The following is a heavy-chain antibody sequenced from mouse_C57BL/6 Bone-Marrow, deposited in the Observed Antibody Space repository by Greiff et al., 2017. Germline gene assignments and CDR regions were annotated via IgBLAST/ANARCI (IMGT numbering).Heavy chain of an antibody. V-gene: IGHV7-3*01. Sequence: EVMLVESGGGLVQPGGSLSLSCAASGFTFTDYYMSWVRQPPGKALEWLGFIRNKANGYTTEYSASVKGRFTISRDNSQSILYLQMKALRAEDSATYYCAGDNPYWVLYAMDYWGQVTSVTVSS. CDR3: AGDNPYWVLYAMDY. D-gene: IGHD2-10*01. J-gene: IGHJ4*01. CDR2: IRNKANGYTT. CDR1: GFTFTDYY.